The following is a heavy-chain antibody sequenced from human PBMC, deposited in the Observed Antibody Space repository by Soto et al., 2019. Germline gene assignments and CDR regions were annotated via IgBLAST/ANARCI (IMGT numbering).Heavy chain of an antibody. Sequence: GKSLRLACTDPGFTFNIYGMHWVRQAPDKGLEWVALISYDGSNQYYADSVKGRFTISRDNSKNTLFLQMNSLRADDTAVYYCAKDQASGQGSFDSWGQGTLVTVSS. CDR1: GFTFNIYG. CDR3: AKDQASGQGSFDS. V-gene: IGHV3-30*18. J-gene: IGHJ4*02. CDR2: ISYDGSNQ.